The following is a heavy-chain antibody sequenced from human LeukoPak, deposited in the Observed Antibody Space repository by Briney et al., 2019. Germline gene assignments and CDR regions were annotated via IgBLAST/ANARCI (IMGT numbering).Heavy chain of an antibody. J-gene: IGHJ4*02. CDR2: INHSGST. V-gene: IGHV4-34*01. Sequence: SETLSLTCAVYGGSFSGYYWSWIRQPPGKGLEWIGEINHSGSTNYNPSLKSRVTISVDTSKNQFSPKLSSVTAADTAVYYCARRRLGARAADFDYWGQGTLVTVSS. CDR1: GGSFSGYY. CDR3: ARRRLGARAADFDY. D-gene: IGHD1-26*01.